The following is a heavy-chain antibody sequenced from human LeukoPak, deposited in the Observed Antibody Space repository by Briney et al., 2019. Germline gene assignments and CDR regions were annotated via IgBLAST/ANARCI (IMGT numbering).Heavy chain of an antibody. CDR3: ARDFQWLRAMDV. D-gene: IGHD6-19*01. Sequence: GGSLRLSCAASGFTFSDYAMHWVRQAPGKGLEWVAVMSYDGSNKYYADSVKGRFTISRDNSKNTLYVQMNSLGVEDTAVYYCARDFQWLRAMDVWGQGTTVTVSS. CDR1: GFTFSDYA. V-gene: IGHV3-30-3*01. CDR2: MSYDGSNK. J-gene: IGHJ6*02.